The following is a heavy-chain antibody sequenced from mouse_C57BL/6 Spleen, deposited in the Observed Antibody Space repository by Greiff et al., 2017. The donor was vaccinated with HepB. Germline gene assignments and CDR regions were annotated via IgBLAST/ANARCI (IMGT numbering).Heavy chain of an antibody. Sequence: VQLQQSGAELVRPGASVKLSCTASGFNIKDDYMHWVKQRPEQGLEWIGWIDPENGDTEYASKFQGKATITADTSSNTAYLQLSSLTSEDTAVYYCTLYYYGSVWFAYGGQGTLVTVSA. V-gene: IGHV14-4*01. J-gene: IGHJ3*01. D-gene: IGHD1-1*01. CDR1: GFNIKDDY. CDR3: TLYYYGSVWFAY. CDR2: IDPENGDT.